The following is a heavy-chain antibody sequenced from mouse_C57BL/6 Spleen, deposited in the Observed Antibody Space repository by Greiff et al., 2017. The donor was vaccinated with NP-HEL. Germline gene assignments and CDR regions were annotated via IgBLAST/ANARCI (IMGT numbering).Heavy chain of an antibody. CDR3: ARKTTAPYFDV. CDR2: IDPSDSET. V-gene: IGHV1-52*01. Sequence: QVQLQQPGAELVRPGSSVKLSCKASGYTFTSYWMHWVKQRPIQGLEWIGNIDPSDSETHYNQKFKDKATLTVDKSSSTAYMQLSSLTSEDSAVYDCARKTTAPYFDVWGTGTTVTVSS. D-gene: IGHD1-2*01. CDR1: GYTFTSYW. J-gene: IGHJ1*03.